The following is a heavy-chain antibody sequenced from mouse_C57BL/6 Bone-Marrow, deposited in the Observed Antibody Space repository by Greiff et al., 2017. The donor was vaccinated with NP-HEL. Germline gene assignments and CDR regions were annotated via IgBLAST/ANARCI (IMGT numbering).Heavy chain of an antibody. J-gene: IGHJ2*01. CDR3: ARGLLRPYFDY. Sequence: VKLQQPGAELVRPGTSVKLSCKASGYTFTSYWMHWVKQRPGQGLEWIGVIDPSDSYTNYNQKFKGKATLTVDTSSSTAYMQLSSLTSEDSAVYYCARGLLRPYFDYWGQGTTLTVSS. D-gene: IGHD1-1*01. CDR2: IDPSDSYT. CDR1: GYTFTSYW. V-gene: IGHV1-59*01.